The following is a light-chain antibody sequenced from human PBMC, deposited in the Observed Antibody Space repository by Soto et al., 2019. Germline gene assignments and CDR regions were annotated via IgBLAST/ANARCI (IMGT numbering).Light chain of an antibody. CDR3: QQYGSSPIT. V-gene: IGKV3-11*01. Sequence: EIVMTQSPATLSLSPGERATVSCRASQSVGKYLVWYQQKPGQAPRLLIYDASNRATGIPARFSGSGSGTDFTRTISSREPEDVAVYYCQQYGSSPITFGQGTRLEIK. CDR1: QSVGKY. J-gene: IGKJ5*01. CDR2: DAS.